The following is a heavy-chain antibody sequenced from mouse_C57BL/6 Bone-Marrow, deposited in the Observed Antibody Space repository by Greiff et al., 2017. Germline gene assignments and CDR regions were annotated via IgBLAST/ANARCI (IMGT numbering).Heavy chain of an antibody. CDR2: IDPSDSYT. Sequence: QVQLQQSGAELVMPGASVKLSCKASGYTFTSYWMHWVKQTPGQGLEWIGEIDPSDSYTNYNQKFKGKSTLTVDKSSSTAYMQLSSLTSEDSAVYYCARRGYITTVVATGENAMDYWGQGTSVTVSS. CDR3: ARRGYITTVVATGENAMDY. J-gene: IGHJ4*01. CDR1: GYTFTSYW. V-gene: IGHV1-69*01. D-gene: IGHD1-1*01.